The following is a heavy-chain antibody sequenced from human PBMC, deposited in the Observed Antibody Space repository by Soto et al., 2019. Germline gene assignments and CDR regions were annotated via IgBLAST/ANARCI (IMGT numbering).Heavy chain of an antibody. CDR2: IHHSGST. Sequence: QVQLQESGPGLVRPSGTVSLTCAVSGASISSDNWWSWVRQPPGKALEWIGEIHHSGSTNYNPSLKSRVTMSVVPSKDLCSRTLNSVTAADTAFYYRARDQGSHPGGWGQGTLGSVSS. V-gene: IGHV4-4*02. CDR1: GASISSDNW. J-gene: IGHJ4*02. CDR3: ARDQGSHPGG. D-gene: IGHD6-13*01.